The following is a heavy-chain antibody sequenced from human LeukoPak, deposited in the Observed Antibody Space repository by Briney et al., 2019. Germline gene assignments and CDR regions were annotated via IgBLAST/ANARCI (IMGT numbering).Heavy chain of an antibody. CDR3: ARATVAVPFDY. D-gene: IGHD6-19*01. J-gene: IGHJ4*02. CDR2: NFFHDGST. V-gene: IGHV1-46*02. CDR1: GYSFNSHH. Sequence: ASVKVSCKTSGYSFNSHHVHWVRQAPGQGLEWMGINFFHDGSTSNTQKFQGRVTMTRDTSTSTVYMELSSLRSEDTAVYYCARATVAVPFDYWGQGTLVTVSS.